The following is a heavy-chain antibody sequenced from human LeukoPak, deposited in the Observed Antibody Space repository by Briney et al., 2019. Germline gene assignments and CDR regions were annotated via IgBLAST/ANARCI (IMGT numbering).Heavy chain of an antibody. CDR2: ISSSSSYI. V-gene: IGHV3-21*01. J-gene: IGHJ5*02. Sequence: GGSLRLSCSASGFPFSSYAMHWVRQAPGKGLEWVSSISSSSSYIYYADSVKGRFTISRDNAKNSLYLQMNSLRAEDTAVYYCARDGIHYYGSGSYGTNWFDPWGQGTLVTVSS. D-gene: IGHD3-10*01. CDR1: GFPFSSYA. CDR3: ARDGIHYYGSGSYGTNWFDP.